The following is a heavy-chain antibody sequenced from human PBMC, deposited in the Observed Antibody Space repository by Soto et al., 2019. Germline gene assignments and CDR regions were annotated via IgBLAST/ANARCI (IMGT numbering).Heavy chain of an antibody. CDR2: IKQDGSEK. V-gene: IGHV3-7*01. CDR3: AKRGAYTVTTPHSY. J-gene: IGHJ4*02. CDR1: GFTFSSYW. Sequence: EVQLVESGGGLVQPGGSLRLSCAASGFTFSSYWMSWVRQAPGKGLEWVANIKQDGSEKYYVDSVKGRFTISRDNAKNSLYLQMNSLRAEDTAVYYCAKRGAYTVTTPHSYWGQGTLVTVSS. D-gene: IGHD4-17*01.